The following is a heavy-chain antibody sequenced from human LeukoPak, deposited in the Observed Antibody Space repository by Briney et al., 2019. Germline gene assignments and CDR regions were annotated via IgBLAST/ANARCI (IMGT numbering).Heavy chain of an antibody. CDR2: IKYDGSEK. CDR1: GFTFSSYW. Sequence: GGSLRLSCAASGFTFSSYWMSWVRQAPGKGLEWVANIKYDGSEKYYADSVKGRFTISRDNAKNSLYLQMTSLRADDTAVYYCARDRRCGGSCYQFAPWGQGTLVTVSS. D-gene: IGHD2-15*01. V-gene: IGHV3-7*04. J-gene: IGHJ5*02. CDR3: ARDRRCGGSCYQFAP.